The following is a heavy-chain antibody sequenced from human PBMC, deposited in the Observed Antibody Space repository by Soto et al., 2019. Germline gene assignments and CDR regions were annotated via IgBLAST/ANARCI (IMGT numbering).Heavy chain of an antibody. J-gene: IGHJ6*02. CDR2: MNPNSGNT. CDR3: ARWPAGYYGYGMDG. D-gene: IGHD1-1*01. V-gene: IGHV1-8*01. CDR1: GYTFTSYD. Sequence: QVQLVQSGAEVKKPGASVKVSCKASGYTFTSYDINWVRQATGQGLEWMGWMNPNSGNTGYAQKFQGRVTMTRNTSISTAYMALGSLRPEDTAVYYCARWPAGYYGYGMDGWGQGTKVTVSS.